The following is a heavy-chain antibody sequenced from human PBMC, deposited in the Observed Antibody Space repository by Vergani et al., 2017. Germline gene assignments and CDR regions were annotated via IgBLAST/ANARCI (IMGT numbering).Heavy chain of an antibody. J-gene: IGHJ5*02. D-gene: IGHD2-2*02. CDR1: GGTFSSYA. CDR2: IIPIFGTA. V-gene: IGHV1-69*01. CDR3: AREIPLGYCSSTSCYTGWFDP. Sequence: QVQLVQSGAEVKKPGSSVKVSCEASGGTFSSYAISWVRQAPGQGLEWMGGIIPIFGTANYAQKFQGRVTITADESTSTAYMELSSLRSEDTAVYYCAREIPLGYCSSTSCYTGWFDPWGQGTLVTVSS.